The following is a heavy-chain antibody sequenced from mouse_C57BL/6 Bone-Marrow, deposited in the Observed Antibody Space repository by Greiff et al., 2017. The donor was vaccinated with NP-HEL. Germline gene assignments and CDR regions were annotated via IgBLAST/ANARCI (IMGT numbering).Heavy chain of an antibody. Sequence: EVQLQQSGAELVRPGASVKLSCTASGFNITDDYMHWVKQRPEQGLEWIGWIDPENGDTEYASKFQGKATITADPSSNTAYLQLSSLTSEDTAVYYCTTTTTVVEGRYWGQGTTLTVSS. V-gene: IGHV14-4*01. J-gene: IGHJ2*01. D-gene: IGHD1-1*01. CDR2: IDPENGDT. CDR3: TTTTTVVEGRY. CDR1: GFNITDDY.